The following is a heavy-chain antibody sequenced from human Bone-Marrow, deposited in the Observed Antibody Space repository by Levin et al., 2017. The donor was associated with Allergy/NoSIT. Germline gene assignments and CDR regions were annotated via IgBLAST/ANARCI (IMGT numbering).Heavy chain of an antibody. CDR2: IYSDGSRK. CDR1: GFIFSNYW. D-gene: IGHD2-21*02. Sequence: GGSLRLPCAASGFIFSNYWMHWVRQVPGKGLVWVSRIYSDGSRKSYADSVKGRFTISRDNAKNTLYLQMDSLRDEDTAIYLCARINCGGGCSSRDWYFDLWGRGTRVTVSS. J-gene: IGHJ2*01. CDR3: ARINCGGGCSSRDWYFDL. V-gene: IGHV3-74*01.